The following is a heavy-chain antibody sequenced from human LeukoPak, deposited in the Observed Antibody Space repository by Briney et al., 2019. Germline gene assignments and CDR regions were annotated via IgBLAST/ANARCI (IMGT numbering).Heavy chain of an antibody. CDR3: AKDSLAVYNWFDP. CDR1: GFTVSSNY. CDR2: IYSGGST. J-gene: IGHJ5*02. D-gene: IGHD6-19*01. V-gene: IGHV3-53*01. Sequence: GGSLRLSCAASGFTVSSNYMSWVRQAPGKGLEWVSVIYSGGSTDYADSVKGRFTISRDNSKNTLYLQMNSLRAEDTAVYYCAKDSLAVYNWFDPWGQGTLVTVSS.